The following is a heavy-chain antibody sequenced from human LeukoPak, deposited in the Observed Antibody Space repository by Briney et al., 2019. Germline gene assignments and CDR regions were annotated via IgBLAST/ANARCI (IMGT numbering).Heavy chain of an antibody. J-gene: IGHJ5*02. Sequence: ASVKVSCRASGYTFTNSDTTWVRQAPGQGLEWMGRISTSNGDTNYAAKLQGRVTMTTDTSTSTVYMELGSLTFDDTAVYFCARDPYHRLGPPLDLWGQGTLVTVSS. CDR2: ISTSNGDT. V-gene: IGHV1-18*01. D-gene: IGHD1-14*01. CDR3: ARDPYHRLGPPLDL. CDR1: GYTFTNSD.